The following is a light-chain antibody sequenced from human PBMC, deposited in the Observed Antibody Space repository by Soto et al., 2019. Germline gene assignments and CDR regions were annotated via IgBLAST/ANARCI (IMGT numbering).Light chain of an antibody. J-gene: IGKJ4*01. CDR2: WAS. V-gene: IGKV4-1*01. CDR1: QSVLHSSNNKNY. Sequence: DIVMTQSPDSLAVSLGERATINCKSSQSVLHSSNNKNYLAWYQQKPGQPPKLLIYWASTRESGVPDRFSGSGSGTDFTLTVSRLQAEDVAVYYCQQYYTTPQVTFGGGTKVEIK. CDR3: QQYYTTPQVT.